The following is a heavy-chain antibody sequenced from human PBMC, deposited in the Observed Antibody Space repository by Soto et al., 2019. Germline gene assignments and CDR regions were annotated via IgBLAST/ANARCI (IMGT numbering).Heavy chain of an antibody. CDR1: GYSVSSNSAA. D-gene: IGHD6-19*01. Sequence: SQTLSLTCAISGYSVSSNSAAWNWIRQSPSRGLEWLGRTYYRSKWYNDYAVSVKSRITINPDTSKNQFSLQLNSVTPEDTAVYYCARDSEGTGWYRNYFDYWGQGTLVTVSS. J-gene: IGHJ4*02. CDR2: TYYRSKWYN. V-gene: IGHV6-1*01. CDR3: ARDSEGTGWYRNYFDY.